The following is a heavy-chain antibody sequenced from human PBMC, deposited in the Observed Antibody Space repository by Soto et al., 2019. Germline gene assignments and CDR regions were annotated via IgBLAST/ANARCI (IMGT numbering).Heavy chain of an antibody. CDR3: ARVSVEKSINAGMDV. CDR1: GFSFSTFS. J-gene: IGHJ6*02. V-gene: IGHV3-30*04. CDR2: ISYDGNTQ. Sequence: SLRLSCAASGFSFSTFSLHWVRQAPGKGLEWVALISYDGNTQYYADSVRGRFSISRDNSKNTLYLQMSSLRREDTAVYYCARVSVEKSINAGMDVWGQGTTVTVSS. D-gene: IGHD1-1*01.